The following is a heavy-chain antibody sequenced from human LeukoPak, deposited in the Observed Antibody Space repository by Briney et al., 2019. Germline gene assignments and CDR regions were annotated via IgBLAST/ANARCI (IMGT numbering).Heavy chain of an antibody. CDR1: GGSISSGDYY. CDR3: ARDHYGSGIPTGWFDP. J-gene: IGHJ5*02. D-gene: IGHD3-10*01. V-gene: IGHV4-61*09. CDR2: IYTSGST. Sequence: ASQTLSLTCTVSGGSISSGDYYWSWIRQPAGKGLEWVGHIYTSGSTNYNPSLKSRVTISVDTSKNQFSLNLTSVTAADTALYYCARDHYGSGIPTGWFDPWGQGTLVTVSS.